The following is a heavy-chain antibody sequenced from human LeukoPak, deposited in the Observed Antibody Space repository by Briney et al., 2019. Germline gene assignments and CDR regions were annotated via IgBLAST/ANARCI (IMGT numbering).Heavy chain of an antibody. CDR2: ISGSGGST. Sequence: AGGSLRLSCAASGFTFSSYAMSWVCQAPGKGLEWVSAISGSGGSTYYADSVKGRFTISRDNSKNTLYLQMNSLRAEDTAVYYCAKEARYCSSTSCHQYYFDYWGQGTLVTVSS. CDR3: AKEARYCSSTSCHQYYFDY. CDR1: GFTFSSYA. V-gene: IGHV3-23*01. J-gene: IGHJ4*02. D-gene: IGHD2-2*01.